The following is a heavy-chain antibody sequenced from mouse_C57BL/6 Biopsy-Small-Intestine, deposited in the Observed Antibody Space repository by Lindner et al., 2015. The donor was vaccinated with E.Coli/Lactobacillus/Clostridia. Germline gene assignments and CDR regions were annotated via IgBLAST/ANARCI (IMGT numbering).Heavy chain of an antibody. V-gene: IGHV1-81*01. CDR3: AKYDYLWGTYYFDY. CDR1: GGTFSSYA. D-gene: IGHD2-4*01. Sequence: SVKVSCKASGGTFSSYAINWVRQAPGQGLEWMGGIIPILGTSNYAQRFQGRVTITADESTSTAYMELSSLRSDDTAVYYCAKYDYLWGTYYFDYWGQGTLVTVSS. J-gene: IGHJ2*01. CDR2: IIPILGTS.